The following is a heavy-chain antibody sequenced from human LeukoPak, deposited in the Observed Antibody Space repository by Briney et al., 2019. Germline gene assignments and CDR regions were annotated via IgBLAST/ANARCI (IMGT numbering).Heavy chain of an antibody. CDR2: IWYDGSNK. CDR3: ARDSSVVPAAIAYYYYYYGMDV. Sequence: GRSLRLSCAASGFTFSSYGMPWVRQAQGKGLEWVAVIWYDGSNKYYADSVKGRFTISRDNSKNTLYLQMNSLRAEDTAVYYCARDSSVVPAAIAYYYYYYGMDVWGQGTTVTVSS. J-gene: IGHJ6*02. V-gene: IGHV3-33*01. CDR1: GFTFSSYG. D-gene: IGHD2-2*01.